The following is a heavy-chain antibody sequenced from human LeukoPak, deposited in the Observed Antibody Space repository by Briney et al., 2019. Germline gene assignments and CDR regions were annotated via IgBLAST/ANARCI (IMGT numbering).Heavy chain of an antibody. J-gene: IGHJ6*02. V-gene: IGHV1-24*01. CDR2: FDPEDGET. CDR3: ATLHCSSTSCYPEYYYYGMDV. Sequence: ASVKVSCKVSGYTLTELSMHWVRQAPGKGHEWMGGFDPEDGETIYAQKFQGRVTMTEDTSTDTAYMELSSLRSEDTAVYYCATLHCSSTSCYPEYYYYGMDVWGQGTTVTVSS. CDR1: GYTLTELS. D-gene: IGHD2-2*01.